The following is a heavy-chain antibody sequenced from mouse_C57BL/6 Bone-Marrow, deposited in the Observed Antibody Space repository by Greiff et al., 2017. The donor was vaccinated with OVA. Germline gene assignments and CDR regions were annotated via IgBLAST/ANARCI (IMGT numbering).Heavy chain of an antibody. Sequence: VQLQQSGPELVKPGASVKISCKASGYTFTDYYMNWVKQSHGKSLEWIGDINPNNGGTSYNQKFKGKATLTVDKSSSTAYMELRSLTSEDSAVYYCARTVTTEAWFAYWGQGTLVTVSA. CDR2: INPNNGGT. CDR3: ARTVTTEAWFAY. CDR1: GYTFTDYY. J-gene: IGHJ3*01. D-gene: IGHD2-2*01. V-gene: IGHV1-26*01.